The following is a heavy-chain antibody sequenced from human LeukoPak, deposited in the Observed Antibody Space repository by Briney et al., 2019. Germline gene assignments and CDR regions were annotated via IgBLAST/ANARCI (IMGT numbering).Heavy chain of an antibody. D-gene: IGHD3-22*01. Sequence: PGGSLRLSCAASGFTFSSYEMNWVRQAPGKGLEWVSYISSSGSTIYYADSVKGRFTISRDNAKNSLYLQMNSLRAEDTAVYYCARGRRTYYYDSSVSWFDPWGQGTLVTVSS. CDR1: GFTFSSYE. CDR2: ISSSGSTI. V-gene: IGHV3-48*03. CDR3: ARGRRTYYYDSSVSWFDP. J-gene: IGHJ5*02.